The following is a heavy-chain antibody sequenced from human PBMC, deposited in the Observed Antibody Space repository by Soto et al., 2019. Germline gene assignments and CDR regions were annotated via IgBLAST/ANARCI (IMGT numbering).Heavy chain of an antibody. CDR3: ARARGTMVRGVMTGYFDY. J-gene: IGHJ4*02. CDR2: INHSGST. CDR1: GGSFSGYY. D-gene: IGHD3-10*01. Sequence: SETLSLTCAVYGGSFSGYYWSWIRQPPGKGLEWIGEINHSGSTNYNPSPKSRVTISVDTSKNQFSLKLSSVTAADTAVYYCARARGTMVRGVMTGYFDYWGQGTLVTVSS. V-gene: IGHV4-34*01.